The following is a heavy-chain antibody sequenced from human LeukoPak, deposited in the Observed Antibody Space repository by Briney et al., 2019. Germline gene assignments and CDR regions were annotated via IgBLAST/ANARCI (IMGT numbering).Heavy chain of an antibody. V-gene: IGHV5-51*01. D-gene: IGHD3-3*01. CDR2: IYPGDSDT. Sequence: GESLKISCKGSGYGFTSYWIGWVRQMPGKGLEWMGIIYPGDSDTRYSPSFQGQVTISADKSISTAYLQWSSLKASDTAMYYCARVPYDFWSGYPDLYYYYYYMDVWGKGTTVTVSS. J-gene: IGHJ6*03. CDR1: GYGFTSYW. CDR3: ARVPYDFWSGYPDLYYYYYYMDV.